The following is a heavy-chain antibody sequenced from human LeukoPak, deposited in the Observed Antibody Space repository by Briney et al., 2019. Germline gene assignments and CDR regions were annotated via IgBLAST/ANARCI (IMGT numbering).Heavy chain of an antibody. CDR1: GGSFSGYY. V-gene: IGHV4-34*01. CDR2: INHSGST. D-gene: IGHD3-22*01. J-gene: IGHJ5*02. CDR3: ARGPYYYDSSGYLDWFDP. Sequence: PSETLSLTCAVYGGSFSGYYWSWIRQPPGKGLEWIGEINHSGSTNYNPSLKSRVTISVDTSKNQFSLKLSSVTAADTAAYYCARGPYYYDSSGYLDWFDPWGQGTLVTVSS.